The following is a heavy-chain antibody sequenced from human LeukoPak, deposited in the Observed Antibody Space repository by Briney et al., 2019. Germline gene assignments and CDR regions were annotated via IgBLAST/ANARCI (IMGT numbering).Heavy chain of an antibody. Sequence: GGSLRLSCAASGFIVSHNYMTWVRQAPGKGLEWISVIYIDGTTYYADSVKGRFTISRDQANNTLYLQMNTLRDEDTAVYYCARGPRYSFYWGQGTLASVSS. CDR2: IYIDGTT. V-gene: IGHV3-53*01. D-gene: IGHD6-13*01. J-gene: IGHJ4*02. CDR1: GFIVSHNY. CDR3: ARGPRYSFY.